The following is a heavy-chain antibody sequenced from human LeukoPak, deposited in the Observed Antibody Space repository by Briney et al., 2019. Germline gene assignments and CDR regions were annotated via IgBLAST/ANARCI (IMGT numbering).Heavy chain of an antibody. Sequence: SETLSLTCAVSGGSIGSIEWFSWVRQTPGKGLEWIGESHQTGSTNYNPSLKSRVTVSVDKSKNQFSLQLNSVTPEDTAVYYCARDGRRQWLVLWGQGTLVTVSS. V-gene: IGHV4-4*02. J-gene: IGHJ4*02. CDR3: ARDGRRQWLVL. CDR2: SHQTGST. D-gene: IGHD6-19*01. CDR1: GGSIGSIEW.